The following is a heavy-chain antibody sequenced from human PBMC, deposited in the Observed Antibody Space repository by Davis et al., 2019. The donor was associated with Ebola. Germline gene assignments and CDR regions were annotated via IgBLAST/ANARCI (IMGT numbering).Heavy chain of an antibody. CDR1: ENSFSSYW. Sequence: KVSCKDSENSFSSYWIAWVRQMPGKGLEWMGIIYTGDSDTRYSPSFRGQVIISADKSTRTAYLQWGSLKASDTAMYYCASLRRTITGMDDGFDLWGQGTMVTVSS. V-gene: IGHV5-51*01. CDR3: ASLRRTITGMDDGFDL. J-gene: IGHJ3*01. CDR2: IYTGDSDT. D-gene: IGHD1-20*01.